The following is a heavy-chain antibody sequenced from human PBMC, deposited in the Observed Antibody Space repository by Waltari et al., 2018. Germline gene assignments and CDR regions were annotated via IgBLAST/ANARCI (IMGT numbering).Heavy chain of an antibody. D-gene: IGHD3-3*01. CDR1: GFTFSAYR. Sequence: EVQLVESGGGLVQPGESLRLSCAASGFTFSAYRMHWVRQAPGKGLVWVSLIKADGRATLYADSVKGRFTMSRDNAKDTLYLQMNSLRGEDTAVYYCAIQISGVVFWGQGTLVTVSS. J-gene: IGHJ4*02. V-gene: IGHV3-74*01. CDR3: AIQISGVVF. CDR2: IKADGRAT.